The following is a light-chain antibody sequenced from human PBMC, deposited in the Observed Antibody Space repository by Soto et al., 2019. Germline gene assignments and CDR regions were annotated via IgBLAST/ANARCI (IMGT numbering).Light chain of an antibody. V-gene: IGLV8-61*01. J-gene: IGLJ3*02. CDR2: STN. Sequence: QAVVTQEPTFSVSPGGTVTLTCGLSSGSVSTTYYPTWYQQTPDQAPRTLIYSTNTRSSGVPDRFSGSILGNKAALTITGAQADDESDYYCVLYMGDGIWMFGGGTKVTVL. CDR3: VLYMGDGIWM. CDR1: SGSVSTTYY.